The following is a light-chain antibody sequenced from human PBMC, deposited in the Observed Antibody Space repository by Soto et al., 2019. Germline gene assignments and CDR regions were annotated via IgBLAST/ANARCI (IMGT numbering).Light chain of an antibody. Sequence: EIVLTQSPGTLSLSPGDRATLSCRASQSVNSNYLAWYQQKPGQVPRPLIYGAAIRVAGVPDRLSGSGPGTDFPLTTSRLAPEDYAGDYCQQHDTSPHTFGQGTKLEIK. V-gene: IGKV3-20*01. J-gene: IGKJ2*01. CDR3: QQHDTSPHT. CDR2: GAA. CDR1: QSVNSNY.